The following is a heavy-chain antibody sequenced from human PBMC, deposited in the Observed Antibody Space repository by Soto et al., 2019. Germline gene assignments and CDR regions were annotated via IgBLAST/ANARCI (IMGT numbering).Heavy chain of an antibody. CDR1: GYSFITYW. D-gene: IGHD3-22*01. CDR2: IYPGDSDI. V-gene: IGHV5-51*01. J-gene: IGHJ4*02. Sequence: HGESLKISCRGSGYSFITYWIGWVRQMPGKGLEWMGIIYPGDSDIRYSPSFQGQVIISADRSISTAYLQWTSLKASDTAMYYCVRQRALDSSGHYSDFWGQGTQVTVSS. CDR3: VRQRALDSSGHYSDF.